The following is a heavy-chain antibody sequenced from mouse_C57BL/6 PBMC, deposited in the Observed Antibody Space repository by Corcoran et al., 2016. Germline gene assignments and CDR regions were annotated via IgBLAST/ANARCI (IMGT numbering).Heavy chain of an antibody. CDR2: FYPGSGSI. Sequence: QVQLQQSGADLVKPGASLKLSCKASGYTFTEYTIHWVKQRSGQGLEWIGYFYPGSGSIKYNEKFKDKATLTADKSSSTVYMEFSRLTSEDSAVYFCARHEGGLRAFDYWGQGTTLTVAS. J-gene: IGHJ2*01. CDR3: ARHEGGLRAFDY. V-gene: IGHV1-62-2*01. D-gene: IGHD3-3*01. CDR1: GYTFTEYT.